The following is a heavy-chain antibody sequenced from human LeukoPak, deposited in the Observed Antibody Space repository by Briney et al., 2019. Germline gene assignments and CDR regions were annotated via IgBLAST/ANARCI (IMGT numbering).Heavy chain of an antibody. CDR1: GFTFSSYA. CDR2: IRSSGSLI. D-gene: IGHD3-22*01. J-gene: IGHJ3*02. Sequence: GGSLRLSCAASGFTFSSYAMNWVRLAPGKGLEWVAFIRSSGSLIYYAESVKGRFTISRDNSRNSLYLQMNSLRVEDTAVYYCARNFYETTGFYYDAFDIWGQGTAVTVSS. CDR3: ARNFYETTGFYYDAFDI. V-gene: IGHV3-48*03.